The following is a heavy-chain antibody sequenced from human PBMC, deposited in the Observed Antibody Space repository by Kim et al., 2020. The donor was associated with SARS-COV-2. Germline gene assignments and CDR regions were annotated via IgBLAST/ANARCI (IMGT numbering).Heavy chain of an antibody. J-gene: IGHJ6*02. CDR1: GYTFTSYD. D-gene: IGHD2-2*01. CDR2: MNPNSGNT. Sequence: ASVKVSCKASGYTFTSYDINWVRQATGQGLEWMGWMNPNSGNTGYAQKFQGRVTMTRNTSISTAYMELSSLRSEDTAVYYCARGGGYQLLFDYYYYGMDVWGQGTTVTVSS. CDR3: ARGGGYQLLFDYYYYGMDV. V-gene: IGHV1-8*01.